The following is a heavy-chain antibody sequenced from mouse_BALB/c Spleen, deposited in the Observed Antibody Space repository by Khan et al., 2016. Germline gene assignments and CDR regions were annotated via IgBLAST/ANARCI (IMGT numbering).Heavy chain of an antibody. CDR1: GYTFTNYG. Sequence: QIQLVQSGPELMKPGETVKISCKASGYTFTNYGMNWVKQAPGKGLKWMGWINTNTGEPTSAEEFKGRFAFSLETSASNAYLQINNLKNEYSATYCSAEDNYGRNWFAYWGQGTLVTVSA. J-gene: IGHJ3*01. CDR3: AEDNYGRNWFAY. CDR2: INTNTGEP. D-gene: IGHD1-1*01. V-gene: IGHV9-3*02.